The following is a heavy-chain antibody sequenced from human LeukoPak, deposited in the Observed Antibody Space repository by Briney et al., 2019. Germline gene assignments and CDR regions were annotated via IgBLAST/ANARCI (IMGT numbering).Heavy chain of an antibody. Sequence: GGSLRLSCAASGFTFSTYSMNWVRQAPGKGLEWVSYISSSSSTIYYADSVKGRFTISRDNAKNSLYLQMNSLRAEDTAVYYCARDTVVRGVGAFDSWGQGTLVTVSS. J-gene: IGHJ4*02. D-gene: IGHD3-10*01. CDR1: GFTFSTYS. CDR3: ARDTVVRGVGAFDS. V-gene: IGHV3-48*01. CDR2: ISSSSSTI.